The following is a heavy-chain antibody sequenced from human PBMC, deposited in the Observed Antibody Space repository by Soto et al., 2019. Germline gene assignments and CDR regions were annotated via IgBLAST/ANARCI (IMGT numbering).Heavy chain of an antibody. V-gene: IGHV3-23*01. J-gene: IGHJ6*02. D-gene: IGHD1-26*01. CDR3: AKDSYSGSYSPYYYGMDV. Sequence: PGGSLRLSCASSGFTFSSYAMSLVRQAPGKGLEWVSAISGSGGSTYYADSVKGRFTISRDNSKNTLYLQMNSLRAEDTAVYYCAKDSYSGSYSPYYYGMDVWGQGTTVTVSS. CDR2: ISGSGGST. CDR1: GFTFSSYA.